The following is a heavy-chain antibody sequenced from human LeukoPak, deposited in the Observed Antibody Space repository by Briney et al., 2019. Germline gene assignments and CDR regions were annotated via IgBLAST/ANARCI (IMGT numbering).Heavy chain of an antibody. CDR3: ARDPRYCSGGSCYPSG. CDR2: ISSSSSYI. J-gene: IGHJ4*02. V-gene: IGHV3-21*01. D-gene: IGHD2-15*01. Sequence: GGSLRLSCAASGFTFSSYSMNWVRQAPGKGLEWVSSISSSSSYIYYADSVKGRFTISRDNAKNSLYLHMNSLRAEDTAVYYCARDPRYCSGGSCYPSGWGQGTLVTVSS. CDR1: GFTFSSYS.